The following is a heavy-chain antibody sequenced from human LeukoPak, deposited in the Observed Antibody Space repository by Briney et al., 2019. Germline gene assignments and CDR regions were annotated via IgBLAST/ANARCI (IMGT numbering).Heavy chain of an antibody. CDR3: ARGFIDVGNFDS. D-gene: IGHD1-26*01. J-gene: IGHJ4*02. CDR2: INWNGGST. V-gene: IGHV3-20*04. Sequence: PGGSLRLSCAASGFTFSSYWMSWVRQAPGKGLEWVSGINWNGGSTGYADSVKGRFTISRDNAKNSLYLQMNSLRAEDTALYYCARGFIDVGNFDSWGQGTLVTVSS. CDR1: GFTFSSYW.